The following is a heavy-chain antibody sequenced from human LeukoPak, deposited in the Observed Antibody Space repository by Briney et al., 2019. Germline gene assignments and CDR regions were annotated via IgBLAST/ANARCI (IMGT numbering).Heavy chain of an antibody. V-gene: IGHV1-3*03. CDR2: INAGNGNT. J-gene: IGHJ1*01. CDR3: ARGERRQLVGSSEKYFQH. CDR1: GYTFTNYA. D-gene: IGHD6-13*01. Sequence: CASVKVSCKASGYTFTNYAIHWVRQAPGQRPEWMGWINAGNGNTKYSQEFQGRVTITRDTSASTAYMELSNLRSEDMAVYYCARGERRQLVGSSEKYFQHWGQGTLVTVSS.